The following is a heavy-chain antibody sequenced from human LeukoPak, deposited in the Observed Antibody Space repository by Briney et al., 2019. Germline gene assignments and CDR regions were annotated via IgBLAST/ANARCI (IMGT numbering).Heavy chain of an antibody. CDR1: GYSFISYW. V-gene: IGHV5-51*01. CDR2: IYPGDSDT. Sequence: GESLKISCKGSGYSFISYWIGWVRQMPGKGLGWMGIIYPGDSDTRYSPSFQGQVTISVDKSISTAYLQWSSLKASDTAMYYCARQIVPRGYSGYGQFFYYYFDYWGQGTLVTVSS. D-gene: IGHD5-12*01. CDR3: ARQIVPRGYSGYGQFFYYYFDY. J-gene: IGHJ4*02.